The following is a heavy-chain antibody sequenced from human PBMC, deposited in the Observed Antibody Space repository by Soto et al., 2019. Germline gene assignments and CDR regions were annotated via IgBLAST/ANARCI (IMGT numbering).Heavy chain of an antibody. Sequence: SETLSLTCIVSGVSVTSYTWSWVRQPANKGLEWIGRVFSSVSATYNPSLKSRVSISMDTAENRIALKLDSVTAADAGVYFCARDGMTTGDTWGPGTLVTVSS. D-gene: IGHD2-21*02. CDR2: VFSSVSA. CDR1: GVSVTSYT. CDR3: ARDGMTTGDT. V-gene: IGHV4-4*07. J-gene: IGHJ4*02.